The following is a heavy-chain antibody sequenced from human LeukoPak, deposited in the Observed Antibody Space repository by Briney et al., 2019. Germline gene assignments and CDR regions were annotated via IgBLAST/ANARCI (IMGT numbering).Heavy chain of an antibody. CDR2: IYPGDSET. D-gene: IGHD6-13*01. J-gene: IGHJ4*02. Sequence: GESLKISCKGSGYTFTNYWIGWVRQMPGKGLEWMGIIYPGDSETRYSPSFQGQVTMSADKSISTAYLQWTSLKASDTAIYYCARGDSSTWYEYWGQGTLVTVSS. CDR1: GYTFTNYW. V-gene: IGHV5-51*01. CDR3: ARGDSSTWYEY.